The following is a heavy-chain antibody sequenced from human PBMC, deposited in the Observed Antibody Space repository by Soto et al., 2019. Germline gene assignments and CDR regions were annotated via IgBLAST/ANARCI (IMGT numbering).Heavy chain of an antibody. D-gene: IGHD1-26*01. CDR2: ISYDGSNK. CDR1: GFTFSSYG. CDR3: DRSPYSVSYVAYFDY. V-gene: IGHV3-30*03. J-gene: IGHJ4*02. Sequence: QVQLVESGGGVVQPGRSLRLSCAASGFTFSSYGMHWVRQAPGKGLEWVAVISYDGSNKYYADSVKGRFTISRDNSKNTLYLQMNSLRAEDTAVYYCDRSPYSVSYVAYFDYWGQGTLVTVSS.